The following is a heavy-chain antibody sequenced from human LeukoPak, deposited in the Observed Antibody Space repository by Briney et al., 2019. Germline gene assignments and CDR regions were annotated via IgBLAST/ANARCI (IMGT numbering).Heavy chain of an antibody. Sequence: ASVKVSCKASGYTLTELSMHWVRQAPGKGLEWMGGFDPEDGETIYAQKFQGRVTMTEDTSTDTAYMELSSLRSEDTAVYYCATKTTGTTPTFDYWGQGTLVTVSS. CDR3: ATKTTGTTPTFDY. J-gene: IGHJ4*02. V-gene: IGHV1-24*01. CDR1: GYTLTELS. CDR2: FDPEDGET. D-gene: IGHD1-1*01.